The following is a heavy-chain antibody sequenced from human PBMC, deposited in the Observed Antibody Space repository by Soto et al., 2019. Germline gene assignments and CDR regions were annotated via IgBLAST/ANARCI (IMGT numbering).Heavy chain of an antibody. CDR2: IAPTDSYT. D-gene: IGHD1-26*01. CDR1: GYNFTAYW. J-gene: IGHJ4*02. Sequence: XESLKISCSISGYNFTAYWITWVRQMPGRGLEWMGRIAPTDSYTKYSPSFQGHVTISVDRSTTTAYLQWSSLKASDTAMCYCVRHRSTLMGFDYWGQGIQVTVSS. V-gene: IGHV5-10-1*01. CDR3: VRHRSTLMGFDY.